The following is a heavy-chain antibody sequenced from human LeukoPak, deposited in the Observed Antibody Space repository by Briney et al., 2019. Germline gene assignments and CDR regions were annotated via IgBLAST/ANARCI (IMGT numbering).Heavy chain of an antibody. D-gene: IGHD1-26*01. CDR2: MIPILGIA. J-gene: IGHJ4*02. V-gene: IGHV1-69*04. CDR3: ARRGWEWETLDY. Sequence: ASVKVSCKASGGTFSSYAISWVRQAPGQGLEWMGRMIPILGIANYAQKFQGRVTITADKSTSTAYMELSSLRSEDTAVYYCARRGWEWETLDYWGQGTLVTVSS. CDR1: GGTFSSYA.